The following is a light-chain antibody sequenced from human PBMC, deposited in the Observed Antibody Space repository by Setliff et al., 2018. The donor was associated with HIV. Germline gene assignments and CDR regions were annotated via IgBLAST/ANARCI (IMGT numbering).Light chain of an antibody. CDR2: ELS. Sequence: QSALTQPPSASGSPGQSVAISCTGTSSDIGSHNHVSWYQQYPGKAPKLMIYELSQRPSGVPDRFSGSKSGNTASLTVSGLQAEDEADYYCASYAGDGVHDIYVFGTGTKXTVL. V-gene: IGLV2-8*01. CDR3: ASYAGDGVHDIYV. J-gene: IGLJ1*01. CDR1: SSDIGSHNH.